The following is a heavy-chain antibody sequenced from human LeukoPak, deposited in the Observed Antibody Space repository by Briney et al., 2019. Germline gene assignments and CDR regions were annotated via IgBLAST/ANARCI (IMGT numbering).Heavy chain of an antibody. J-gene: IGHJ6*03. CDR3: AKGPRIQLWSGYYYYMDV. CDR1: GYTFTGYY. Sequence: GASVKVSCKASGYTFTGYYMPWVRQAPGQGLEWMGWINPNSGGTHYAQKFQGRVTMTRDTSISTAYMELSSLRSGDTAVYYCAKGPRIQLWSGYYYYMDVWGKGTTVTVSS. V-gene: IGHV1-2*02. CDR2: INPNSGGT. D-gene: IGHD5-18*01.